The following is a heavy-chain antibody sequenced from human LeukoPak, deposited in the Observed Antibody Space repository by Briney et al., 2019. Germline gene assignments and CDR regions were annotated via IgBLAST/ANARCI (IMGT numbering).Heavy chain of an antibody. J-gene: IGHJ4*02. CDR2: ISSSDNTI. V-gene: IGHV3-48*02. CDR3: ARVHRGYSYGRLDY. Sequence: PGGSLRLSCAASGFTFSFYSMNGVRQAPGKGLEWVSYISSSDNTIHYADSVKGRFTISRDNAKNSLYLEMNSLRDEGTAVYYCARVHRGYSYGRLDYWGQGTLVTISS. CDR1: GFTFSFYS. D-gene: IGHD5-18*01.